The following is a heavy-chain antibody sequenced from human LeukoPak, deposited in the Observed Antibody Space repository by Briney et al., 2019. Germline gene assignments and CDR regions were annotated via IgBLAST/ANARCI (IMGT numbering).Heavy chain of an antibody. CDR3: AKDLVGGTYYYYYMDV. J-gene: IGHJ6*03. CDR2: LRYDGTNK. Sequence: GGSLRLSCAASGFTFNNAWMSWVRQAPGKGLEWVASLRYDGTNKYYADSVKGRFTISRDNSKNTLYLQMNSLRTEDTAVYYCAKDLVGGTYYYYYMDVWGKGTTVTISS. D-gene: IGHD1-26*01. V-gene: IGHV3-30*02. CDR1: GFTFNNAW.